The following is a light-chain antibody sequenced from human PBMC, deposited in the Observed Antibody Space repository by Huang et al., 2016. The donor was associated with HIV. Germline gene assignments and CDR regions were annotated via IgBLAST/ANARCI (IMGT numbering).Light chain of an antibody. CDR1: QSVGSY. CDR2: DVS. Sequence: VLTQSPATLSWYPGERVTLSCRASQSVGSYIACYQQRPGQSPRLLIYDVSNRATGTPVRFSGSGSGTDFTLTISSLESEDFAVYYCQQRSSGVSFGGGTKVQVK. J-gene: IGKJ4*01. CDR3: QQRSSGVS. V-gene: IGKV3-11*01.